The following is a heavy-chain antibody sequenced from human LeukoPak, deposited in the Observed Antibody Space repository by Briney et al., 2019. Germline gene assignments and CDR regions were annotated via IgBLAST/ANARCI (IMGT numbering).Heavy chain of an antibody. CDR1: GGSFSGYY. CDR3: ARVGATGPLYVDY. Sequence: SETLSLTCAVYGGSFSGYYWSWIRQPPGKGLEWIGEINHSGSTNYNPSLKSRVTISVDTSKNQFSLKLSSVTAADTAVYYCARVGATGPLYVDYWGQGTLVTVSS. V-gene: IGHV4-34*01. CDR2: INHSGST. J-gene: IGHJ4*02. D-gene: IGHD1-26*01.